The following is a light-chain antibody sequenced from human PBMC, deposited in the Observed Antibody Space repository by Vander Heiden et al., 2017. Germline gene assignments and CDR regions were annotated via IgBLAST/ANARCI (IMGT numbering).Light chain of an antibody. CDR1: GGHSSYA. CDR2: LNSDGSH. V-gene: IGLV4-69*01. Sequence: QLVLTQSPSASASLGASVKPTCTPSGGHSSYAIAWHQQQPEKGPRYLMKLNSDGSHSKGDGIPDRFSGSSSGAERYLTITSLQSEDEADYYCQTWGTGISNWVFGGGTKLTVL. J-gene: IGLJ3*02. CDR3: QTWGTGISNWV.